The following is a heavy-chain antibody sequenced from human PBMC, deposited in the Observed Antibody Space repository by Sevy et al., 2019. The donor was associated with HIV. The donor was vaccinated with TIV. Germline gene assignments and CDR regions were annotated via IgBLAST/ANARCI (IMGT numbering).Heavy chain of an antibody. D-gene: IGHD5-12*01. CDR1: GLSLSDYA. Sequence: GGSLRLSCVASGLSLSDYAMHWVRQGPDKGLAWVAVISFDGGNTYYSDAVEGRFTISRDNSKNTVFLQMNSLSPDDTALYYCARGPYNSGLRFDFWGQGTLVTVSS. CDR2: ISFDGGNT. J-gene: IGHJ4*02. V-gene: IGHV3-30-3*01. CDR3: ARGPYNSGLRFDF.